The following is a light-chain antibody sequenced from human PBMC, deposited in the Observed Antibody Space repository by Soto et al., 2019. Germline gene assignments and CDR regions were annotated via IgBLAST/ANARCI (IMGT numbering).Light chain of an antibody. CDR1: QSVSSD. CDR3: QQRSNWLT. Sequence: EIVLTQSPATLSLSPGERATLSCRASQSVSSDLAWYQQKPGQAPRLLIYGASNRATGIPARFSGSGSGTDFTLTISSLEPEDFAVYYCQQRSNWLTFGGGTKVDI. CDR2: GAS. J-gene: IGKJ4*01. V-gene: IGKV3-11*01.